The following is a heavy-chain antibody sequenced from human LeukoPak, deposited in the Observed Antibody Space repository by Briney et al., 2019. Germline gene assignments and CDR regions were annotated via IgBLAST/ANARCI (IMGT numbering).Heavy chain of an antibody. CDR3: ATHTVTTSMFDY. Sequence: GGSLGLSCAASGFTFSSYAMSWVRQAPGKGLEWVSAISGSGGSTYYADSVKGRFTISRDNSKNTLYLQMNSLRAEDTAVYYCATHTVTTSMFDYWGQGTLVTVSS. CDR1: GFTFSSYA. J-gene: IGHJ4*02. V-gene: IGHV3-23*01. CDR2: ISGSGGST. D-gene: IGHD4-17*01.